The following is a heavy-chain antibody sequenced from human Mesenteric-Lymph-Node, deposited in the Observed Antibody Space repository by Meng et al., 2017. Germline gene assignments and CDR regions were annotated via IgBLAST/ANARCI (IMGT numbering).Heavy chain of an antibody. J-gene: IGHJ4*02. V-gene: IGHV1-18*01. D-gene: IGHD2/OR15-2a*01. CDR1: GYSFTSYA. CDR2: FVNYRDT. CDR3: AREEYFGWEI. Sequence: QRVQSGAEVKKPGASVKVSCKASGYSFTSYAISWVRQAPGQGLEWMGWFVNYRDTYPAPKFQDRVAMTTDTSTTTVYMQMSSLRFDDTAVYYCAREEYFGWEIWGQGTLVTVSS.